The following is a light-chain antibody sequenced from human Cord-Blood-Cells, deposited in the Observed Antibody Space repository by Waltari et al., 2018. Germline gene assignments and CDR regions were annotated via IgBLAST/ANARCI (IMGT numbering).Light chain of an antibody. CDR2: DVS. CDR3: ISYTSSSTPPVV. J-gene: IGLJ2*01. CDR1: SRDVGGHFY. Sequence: QSALPQPAAVSGSPGQSHTTSCTGTSRDVGGHFYVSWYQQHPGKAPTLLIYDVSNRASGFSNRFSGSESGTTASLTISGLQAEDEDDYYCISYTSSSTPPVVFGGGTKLTVL. V-gene: IGLV2-14*01.